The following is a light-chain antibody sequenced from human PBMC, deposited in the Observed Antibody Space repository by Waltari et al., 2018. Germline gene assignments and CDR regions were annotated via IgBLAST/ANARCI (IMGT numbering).Light chain of an antibody. J-gene: IGKJ1*01. Sequence: DIVMTQSPVTRSVSPGERATLSCRASQTVSNNLAWYQQKPGQAPRLLIYCASTRATGIPARFSGSGSGTDFTLTISSLQSEDFAVYQCQHYNKWPPAFGQGTKVEIK. CDR2: CAS. CDR3: QHYNKWPPA. V-gene: IGKV3-15*01. CDR1: QTVSNN.